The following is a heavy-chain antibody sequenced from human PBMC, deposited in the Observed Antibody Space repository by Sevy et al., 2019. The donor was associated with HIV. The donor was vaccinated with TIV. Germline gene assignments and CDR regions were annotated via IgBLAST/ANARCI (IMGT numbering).Heavy chain of an antibody. CDR3: AKDTRDYYYYGMDV. J-gene: IGHJ6*02. CDR1: GFTFDDYA. V-gene: IGHV3-9*01. Sequence: GGSLRLSCAASGFTFDDYAMHWVRQAPGKGLEWVSGISWNSGSIGYAGSVKGRFTISRDNAKNSLYLQMNSLRAEDTAFYYCAKDTRDYYYYGMDVWGQGTTVTVSS. CDR2: ISWNSGSI.